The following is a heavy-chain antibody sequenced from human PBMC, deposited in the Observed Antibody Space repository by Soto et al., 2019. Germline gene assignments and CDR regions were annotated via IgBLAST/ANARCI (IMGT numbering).Heavy chain of an antibody. CDR3: AREGPRNDFWSGYYGSYYYYYGMDV. CDR1: GFTFSSYS. D-gene: IGHD3-3*01. J-gene: IGHJ6*02. V-gene: IGHV3-48*02. Sequence: GASLRLSCAASGFTFSSYSMNWVRQAPGKGLEWVSYISSSSSTIYYADSVKGRFTISRDNAKNSLYLQMNSLRDEDTAVYYCAREGPRNDFWSGYYGSYYYYYGMDVWGQGTTVTVSS. CDR2: ISSSSSTI.